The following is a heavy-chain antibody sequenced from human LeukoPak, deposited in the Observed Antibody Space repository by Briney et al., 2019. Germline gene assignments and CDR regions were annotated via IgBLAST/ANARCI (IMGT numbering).Heavy chain of an antibody. V-gene: IGHV3-48*03. J-gene: IGHJ4*02. CDR1: GFTFSNYE. CDR2: ITSSGTSI. Sequence: PGGSLRLSCTASGFTFSNYEMNWVRQAPGKGLEWVSYITSSGTSIHYADSVKGRFTNSRDNPKNSLYPQMNSLRAEDTAVYYCARDELASTTTTRRYFDYWGQGILVTVSS. CDR3: ARDELASTTTTRRYFDY. D-gene: IGHD1-1*01.